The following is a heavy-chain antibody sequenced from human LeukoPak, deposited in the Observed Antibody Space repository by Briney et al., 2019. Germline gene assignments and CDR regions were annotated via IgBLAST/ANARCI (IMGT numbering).Heavy chain of an antibody. CDR1: GGSLNDYY. CDR2: IHHSGST. CDR3: ASNKYPVQAFDV. V-gene: IGHV4-34*01. J-gene: IGHJ3*01. Sequence: SETLSLTCAVYGGSLNDYYWSWIRQSPGTGLEWIGEIHHSGSTNYNSSLESRVTMSIDTSNNQFSLKLTSVTAADTAVYYCASNKYPVQAFDVWGQGTMVTVSS. D-gene: IGHD2-2*02.